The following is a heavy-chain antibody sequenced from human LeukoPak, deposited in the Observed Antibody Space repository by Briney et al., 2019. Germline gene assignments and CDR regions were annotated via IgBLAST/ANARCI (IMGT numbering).Heavy chain of an antibody. CDR3: AKSASTTSCRHFDY. J-gene: IGHJ4*02. CDR2: IGADAVTT. Sequence: GGSLRLSCAASGFSFSSYGMNWVRQAPGRGLEWVSIIGADAVTTFYADFVKGRFTISRDNSRNTLYLQINSLKADDTAVYYCAKSASTTSCRHFDYWGQGTLVTVSS. CDR1: GFSFSSYG. D-gene: IGHD2-2*01. V-gene: IGHV3-23*01.